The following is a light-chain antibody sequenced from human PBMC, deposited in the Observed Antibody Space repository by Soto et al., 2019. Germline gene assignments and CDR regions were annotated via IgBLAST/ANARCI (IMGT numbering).Light chain of an antibody. CDR1: QSVSSNY. CDR2: GAS. V-gene: IGKV3-20*01. J-gene: IGKJ2*01. CDR3: QQYGSSGT. Sequence: EIVMTQSPGTLSLSPGERATLSCRTSQSVSSNYLAWYQQKPGQAPRLLIYGASNRATGIPDRFSGSGSGTDFTLTINRLEPEDFAVYYCQQYGSSGTFGQGTKVDI.